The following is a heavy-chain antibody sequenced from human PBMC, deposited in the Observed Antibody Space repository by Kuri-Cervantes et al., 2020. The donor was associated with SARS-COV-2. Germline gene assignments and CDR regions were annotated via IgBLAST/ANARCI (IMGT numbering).Heavy chain of an antibody. D-gene: IGHD6-19*01. Sequence: GGSLRLSCAASGFTFSSYGMHWVRQALGKGLEWVAVISYDGSNKYYADSVKGRFTISRDNSKNTLHLQMNSLRDEDTAMYYCARDRGEEQWLDGLDYWGQGTLVTVSS. CDR2: ISYDGSNK. CDR1: GFTFSSYG. V-gene: IGHV3-30*03. CDR3: ARDRGEEQWLDGLDY. J-gene: IGHJ4*02.